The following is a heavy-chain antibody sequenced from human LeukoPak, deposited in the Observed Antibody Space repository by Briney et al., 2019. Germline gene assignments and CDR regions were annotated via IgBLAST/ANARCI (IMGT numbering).Heavy chain of an antibody. Sequence: GGSLRLSCAASGFTFSDYWMNWVRQAPGKGLEWVANIKQDGSEIYYVDSVRGRFTISRDNADNSLYLQINSLKAEDTAIYYCARDLGGIVAAVPDAFDIWGQGTMVTVSS. CDR2: IKQDGSEI. J-gene: IGHJ3*02. CDR1: GFTFSDYW. V-gene: IGHV3-7*01. D-gene: IGHD6-13*01. CDR3: ARDLGGIVAAVPDAFDI.